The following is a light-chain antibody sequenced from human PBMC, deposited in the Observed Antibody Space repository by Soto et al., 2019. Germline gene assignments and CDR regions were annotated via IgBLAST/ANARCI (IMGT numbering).Light chain of an antibody. CDR1: SSDVGSYNY. V-gene: IGLV2-14*01. CDR3: SSYTSSSTDV. Sequence: QSALTQPASVSGSPGQSITISCTGTSSDVGSYNYVSWYQHHPGKAPQLMIYEVNNRPSGVSNRFSGSKSGNTASLTISGLQAEDEADYYCSSYTSSSTDVFGSGTKVTVL. J-gene: IGLJ1*01. CDR2: EVN.